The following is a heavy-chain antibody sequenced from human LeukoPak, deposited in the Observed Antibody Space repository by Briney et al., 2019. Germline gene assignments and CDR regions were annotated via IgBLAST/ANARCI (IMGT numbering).Heavy chain of an antibody. V-gene: IGHV6-1*01. CDR2: TYYRSRWGN. CDR3: ARDRGDILTGSTGDFDY. Sequence: SQTLSLTCAICRDSVSNNIATWNWVRQSPSRGLEWLGRTYYRSRWGNDYAISVKSRMTINPDTSRNQFSLQLNSVTPEDTAVYYCARDRGDILTGSTGDFDYWGQGTLVTVSS. J-gene: IGHJ4*02. CDR1: RDSVSNNIAT. D-gene: IGHD3-9*01.